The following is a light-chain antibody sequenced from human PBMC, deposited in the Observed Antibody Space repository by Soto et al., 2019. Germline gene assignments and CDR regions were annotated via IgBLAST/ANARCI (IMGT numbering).Light chain of an antibody. CDR1: QSVSSSY. J-gene: IGKJ3*01. Sequence: EIELTQSPGTLSLSPGERATLSCRASQSVSSSYLAWYQQKPGQAPRLLIYGASSRATGIPDRFSGSGSGTDFTLTISRLETEEFAVYYCQQYGSSPQATFTFGPGTKVDIK. V-gene: IGKV3-20*01. CDR2: GAS. CDR3: QQYGSSPQATFT.